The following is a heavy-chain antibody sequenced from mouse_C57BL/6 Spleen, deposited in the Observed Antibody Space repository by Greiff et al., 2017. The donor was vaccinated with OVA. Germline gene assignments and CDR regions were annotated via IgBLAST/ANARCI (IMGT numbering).Heavy chain of an antibody. J-gene: IGHJ4*01. CDR1: GFTFSDYY. CDR3: ARVLWSYAMDY. Sequence: EVQLVESEGGLVQPGSSMKLSCTASGFTFSDYYMAWVRQVPEKGLEWVANINYDGSSTYYLDSLKSRFIISRDNAKNILYLQMSSLKSEDTATYYCARVLWSYAMDYWGQGTSVTVSS. V-gene: IGHV5-16*01. CDR2: INYDGSST. D-gene: IGHD1-1*02.